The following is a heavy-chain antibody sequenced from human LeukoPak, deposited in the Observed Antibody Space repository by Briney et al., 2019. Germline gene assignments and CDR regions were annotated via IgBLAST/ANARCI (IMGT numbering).Heavy chain of an antibody. CDR1: GFTFSDYY. CDR3: ARGGWRSSNAFDY. D-gene: IGHD2-2*01. J-gene: IGHJ4*02. CDR2: ISSSGSTI. V-gene: IGHV3-11*01. Sequence: GGSLRLSCAASGFTFSDYYMSWIRQAQGKGLEWVSCISSSGSTIYYADSVKGRFTISRDNAKNSLYLQMNSLRAEDTAVYYCARGGWRSSNAFDYWGQGTLVTVSS.